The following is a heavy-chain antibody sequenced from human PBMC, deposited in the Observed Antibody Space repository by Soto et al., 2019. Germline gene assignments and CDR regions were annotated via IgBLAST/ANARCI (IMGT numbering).Heavy chain of an antibody. Sequence: SETLSLTCSVSGASISSYYWTWILRPPGGGLRRRGYTKHHQATNDNPSAGGRVHRSIVTAMNQYSLRLSSVTAADTSVYYCARVPFVGYFDWLDPWGHGXLVTVDS. J-gene: IGHJ5*02. CDR2: TKHHQAT. CDR1: GASISSYY. D-gene: IGHD3-9*01. V-gene: IGHV4-59*13. CDR3: ARVPFVGYFDWLDP.